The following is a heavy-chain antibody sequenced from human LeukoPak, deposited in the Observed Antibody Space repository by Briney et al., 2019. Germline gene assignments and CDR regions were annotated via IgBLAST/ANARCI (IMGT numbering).Heavy chain of an antibody. V-gene: IGHV3-7*01. CDR1: GFTFSTYW. CDR2: IKQDGSEK. J-gene: IGHJ5*02. CDR3: GGDLRTYYYDTSGQEP. D-gene: IGHD3-22*01. Sequence: PGGSLRLSCAASGFTFSTYWMSWVRQAPGKGLEWVANIKQDGSEKYYVDSVKGRFTISRDNAKNSLYLQMNSLRAEDTAVYYCGGDLRTYYYDTSGQEPWGQGTLVTVSS.